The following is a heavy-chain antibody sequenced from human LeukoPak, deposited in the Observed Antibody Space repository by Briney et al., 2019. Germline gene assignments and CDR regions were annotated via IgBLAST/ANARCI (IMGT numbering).Heavy chain of an antibody. Sequence: GGSLRLSCAASGFTFRSYWMSWVRQAPGKGLEWVGNLNEDGTEKYYVDSVKGRFTISRDNAKNSLYLQMNSLRVEDTAVYYCGKDFWRAGSFDPWGQGNLVTVSS. CDR2: LNEDGTEK. CDR3: GKDFWRAGSFDP. V-gene: IGHV3-7*01. J-gene: IGHJ5*02. D-gene: IGHD3-3*01. CDR1: GFTFRSYW.